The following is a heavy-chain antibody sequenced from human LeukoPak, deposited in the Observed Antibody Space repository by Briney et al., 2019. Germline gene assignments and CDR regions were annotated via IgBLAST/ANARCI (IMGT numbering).Heavy chain of an antibody. J-gene: IGHJ4*02. CDR1: GYRFTSYW. CDR3: ARRIGSGWSDY. Sequence: GEFLKISCKVSGYRFTSYWIAWVRQMPGKGLEWMGLIYPGDSDTRYNPSFQGQVTISADKSISTAYLQWSSLKASDTAIYYCARRIGSGWSDYWGQGTLVIVSS. D-gene: IGHD6-19*01. CDR2: IYPGDSDT. V-gene: IGHV5-51*01.